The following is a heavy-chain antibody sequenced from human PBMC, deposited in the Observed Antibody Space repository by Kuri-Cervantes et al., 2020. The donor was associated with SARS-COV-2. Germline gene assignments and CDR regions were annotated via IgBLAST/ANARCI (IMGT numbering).Heavy chain of an antibody. CDR3: AKDMRGTRTYFDY. D-gene: IGHD1-7*01. V-gene: IGHV3-7*03. J-gene: IGHJ4*02. Sequence: GGSLRLSCAASGFTFSSYWMSWVRQAPGKGLEWVANIKQDGSEKYYVDSVKGRFTISRDNSKNTLYLQMNSLRAEDTAVYYCAKDMRGTRTYFDYWGQGTLVTVSS. CDR1: GFTFSSYW. CDR2: IKQDGSEK.